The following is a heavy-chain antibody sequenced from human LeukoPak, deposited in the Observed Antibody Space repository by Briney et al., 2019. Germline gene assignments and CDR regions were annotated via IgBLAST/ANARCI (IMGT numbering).Heavy chain of an antibody. Sequence: GGSLRLSCAASGFTFSTYTVNWVRQAPGKGLEWVSYISTSGTAIYYADSVKGRFTISRDNAKNSLYLQMNSLRGEDTAVYYCAKEKPAYGMDVWGQGTTVTVSS. CDR1: GFTFSTYT. CDR3: AKEKPAYGMDV. CDR2: ISTSGTAI. V-gene: IGHV3-48*04. J-gene: IGHJ6*02.